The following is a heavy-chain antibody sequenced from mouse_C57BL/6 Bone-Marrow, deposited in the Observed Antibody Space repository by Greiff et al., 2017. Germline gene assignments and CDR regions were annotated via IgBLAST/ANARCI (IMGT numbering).Heavy chain of an antibody. CDR2: IYPGDGDT. J-gene: IGHJ2*01. D-gene: IGHD1-1*01. Sequence: QVHVKQSGPELVKPGASVKISCKASGYAFSSSWMNWVKQRPGKGLEWIGRIYPGDGDTNYNGQFKGKATLTADKSSRTAYMQLSSLTSKDSAVYFCARENYYGSKGYWGQGTTLTVSS. CDR1: GYAFSSSW. V-gene: IGHV1-82*01. CDR3: ARENYYGSKGY.